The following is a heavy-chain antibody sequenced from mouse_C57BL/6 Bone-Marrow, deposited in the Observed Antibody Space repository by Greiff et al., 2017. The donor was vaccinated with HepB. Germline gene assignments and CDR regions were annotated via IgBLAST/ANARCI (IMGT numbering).Heavy chain of an antibody. V-gene: IGHV1-53*01. CDR2: INPSNGGT. CDR1: GYTFTSYW. Sequence: QVQLQQSGTELVKPGASVKLSCKASGYTFTSYWMHWVKQRPGQGLEWIGNINPSNGGTNYNEKFKSKATLTVDKSSSTAYMQLSSLASEDSAVSYCAGRGGGYWAWFAYWGQGTLVTVSA. CDR3: AGRGGGYWAWFAY. J-gene: IGHJ3*01. D-gene: IGHD2-3*01.